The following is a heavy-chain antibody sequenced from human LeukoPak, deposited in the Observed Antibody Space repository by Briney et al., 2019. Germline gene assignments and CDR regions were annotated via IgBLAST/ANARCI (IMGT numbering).Heavy chain of an antibody. V-gene: IGHV3-53*01. J-gene: IGHJ3*02. CDR2: IYSGGST. CDR1: GFTVSSNY. D-gene: IGHD2-21*02. Sequence: PGGSLRLSCAASGFTVSSNYMSWVRQAPGRGLEWVSVIYSGGSTYYADSVKGRFTISRDNSKNTLYLQMNSLRAEDTAVYYCARGKPLAYCGGDCYSTDAFDIWGQRTMVTVSS. CDR3: ARGKPLAYCGGDCYSTDAFDI.